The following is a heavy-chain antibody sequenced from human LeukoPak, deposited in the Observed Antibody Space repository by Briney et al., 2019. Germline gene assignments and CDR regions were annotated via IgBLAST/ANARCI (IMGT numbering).Heavy chain of an antibody. J-gene: IGHJ1*01. CDR2: INPNSGGT. CDR3: ASTADSSGYFRLQH. D-gene: IGHD3-22*01. V-gene: IGHV1-2*02. CDR1: GYTFTGYY. Sequence: ASVKVSCKASGYTFTGYYMHWVRQAPGQALEWMGWINPNSGGTNYAQRFQGRVTMTRDTSISTAYMELSRLRSDDTAVYYCASTADSSGYFRLQHWGQGTLVTVSS.